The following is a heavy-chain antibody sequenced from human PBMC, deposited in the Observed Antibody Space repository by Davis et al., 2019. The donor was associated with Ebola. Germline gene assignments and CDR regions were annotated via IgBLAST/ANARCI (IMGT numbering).Heavy chain of an antibody. Sequence: GESLKISCAASGFTFSSYWMSWVRQAPGKGLEWVANIKQGGSEKYYVDSVKGRFTISRDNAKNSLYLQMNSLRAEDTAVYYCARARWLQSIYFDYWGQGTLVTVSS. V-gene: IGHV3-7*03. CDR3: ARARWLQSIYFDY. CDR2: IKQGGSEK. CDR1: GFTFSSYW. J-gene: IGHJ4*02. D-gene: IGHD5-24*01.